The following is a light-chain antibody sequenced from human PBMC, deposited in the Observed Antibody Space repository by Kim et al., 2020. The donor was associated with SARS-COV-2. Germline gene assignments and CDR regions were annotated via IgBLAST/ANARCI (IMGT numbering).Light chain of an antibody. V-gene: IGLV1-44*01. CDR2: SND. J-gene: IGLJ3*02. CDR3: VAWDDSLNGSV. Sequence: GQRVTISCSGSRTNIGSNVVNWYQQLPGTAPKLLMYSNDYRPSGVPDRFSGSKSGTSASLAISGLQSEDEADYYCVAWDDSLNGSVFGGGTRLTVL. CDR1: RTNIGSNV.